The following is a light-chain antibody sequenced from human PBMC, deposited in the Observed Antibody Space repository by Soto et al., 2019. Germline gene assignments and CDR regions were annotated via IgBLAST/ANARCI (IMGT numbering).Light chain of an antibody. Sequence: QSALTQPPSASGSPGQSVTISCTGTSSDVGGYNSVSWYQQHPGKVPRLMIYEVSKRPSGVPDRFSGSKSVNTASLTVSGLQAEDEAEYYCSSYAGSNNLVFGGGTKVTVL. J-gene: IGLJ2*01. V-gene: IGLV2-8*01. CDR2: EVS. CDR3: SSYAGSNNLV. CDR1: SSDVGGYNS.